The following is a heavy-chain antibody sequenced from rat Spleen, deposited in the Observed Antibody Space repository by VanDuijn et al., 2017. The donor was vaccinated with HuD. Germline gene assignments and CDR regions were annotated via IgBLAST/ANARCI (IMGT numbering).Heavy chain of an antibody. Sequence: QVQLKESGPGLEQPSQTLSLICSVSGFSLTNYHVIWVRQPPGKGLEWMGVMWTGGSTAYNSLLKSRLSISRDTSKSQVFLKMNSLQIEDTATYYCARGNYYDGYYPFDYWGQGVMVRVSS. J-gene: IGHJ2*01. V-gene: IGHV2-43*01. CDR2: MWTGGST. D-gene: IGHD1-12*03. CDR3: ARGNYYDGYYPFDY. CDR1: GFSLTNYH.